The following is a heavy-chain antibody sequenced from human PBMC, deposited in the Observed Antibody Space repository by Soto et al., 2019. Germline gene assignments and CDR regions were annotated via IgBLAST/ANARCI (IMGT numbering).Heavy chain of an antibody. J-gene: IGHJ3*02. CDR1: GFTFSSYS. CDR2: IDTSGSTT. V-gene: IGHV3-48*02. Sequence: EVQLVESGGGLVQPGGSLRLSCAASGFTFSSYSMSWVRQGPGKGLEWVSYIDTSGSTTYYAESVKGRFAISRDNAKNSLYLQVNSLRDEDTAVYYCARDRLTGARREAFDIWGQGTMVTVSS. CDR3: ARDRLTGARREAFDI. D-gene: IGHD7-27*01.